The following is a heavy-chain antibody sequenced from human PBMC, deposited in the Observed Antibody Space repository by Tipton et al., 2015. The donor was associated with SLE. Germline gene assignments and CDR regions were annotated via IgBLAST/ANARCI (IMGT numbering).Heavy chain of an antibody. Sequence: TLSLTCIVSGGDISRSYWSWIRQPPGKGLEWIGYFYHSGSTNYNPSLKSRVTISVDTSKNQFSLKLSSVTAADTAVYYCARIVATTHDAFDIWGQGTMVTVSS. D-gene: IGHD5-12*01. CDR2: FYHSGST. J-gene: IGHJ3*02. V-gene: IGHV4-59*08. CDR1: GGDISRSY. CDR3: ARIVATTHDAFDI.